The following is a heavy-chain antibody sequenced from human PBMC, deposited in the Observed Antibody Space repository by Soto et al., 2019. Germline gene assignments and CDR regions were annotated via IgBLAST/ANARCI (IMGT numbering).Heavy chain of an antibody. CDR1: GYIFSNLG. V-gene: IGHV1-18*01. J-gene: IGHJ6*02. CDR2: ISGYNDNT. Sequence: QIQLVQSGPEVRKPGASVKVSCKASGYIFSNLGISWVRQAPGQGLEWMGWISGYNDNTNYAQKFQDRVRMTTDISTSTAYMELTTLRSEDTAVYYCAKDSSSWFYYYYGMDVWGQGTTVTVS. D-gene: IGHD2-2*01. CDR3: AKDSSSWFYYYYGMDV.